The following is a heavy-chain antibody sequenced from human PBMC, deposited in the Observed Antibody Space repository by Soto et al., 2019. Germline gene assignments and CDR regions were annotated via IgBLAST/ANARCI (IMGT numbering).Heavy chain of an antibody. D-gene: IGHD3-22*01. CDR1: GDSISDSTSY. J-gene: IGHJ5*02. CDR3: ARQSTGSYYGWFHP. Sequence: QLQLQESGPGLVKPSETLSLTCTVSGDSISDSTSYWAWIRQPPGKGLEWIGSIFYSGGTFYNPSLKSRVTISVDTSKNQFSLMRRSVTAADMAVYYCARQSTGSYYGWFHPWGQGTLVTVSS. V-gene: IGHV4-39*01. CDR2: IFYSGGT.